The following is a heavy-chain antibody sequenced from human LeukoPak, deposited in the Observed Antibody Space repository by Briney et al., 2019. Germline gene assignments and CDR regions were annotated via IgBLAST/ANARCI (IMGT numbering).Heavy chain of an antibody. D-gene: IGHD3-10*01. CDR2: ITHSGGT. CDR1: GGSFSTYH. J-gene: IGHJ1*01. V-gene: IGHV4-34*01. Sequence: SETLSLTCAVYGGSFSTYHWSWIRQPPGKGLEWIGEITHSGGTNYNPSLKSRVTISVDTSNNRFSLKLNSVTAADTAVYYCARGGGPWGQGTLVTVSS. CDR3: ARGGGP.